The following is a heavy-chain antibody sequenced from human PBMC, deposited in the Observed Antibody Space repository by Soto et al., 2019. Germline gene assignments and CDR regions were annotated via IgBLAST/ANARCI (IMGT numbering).Heavy chain of an antibody. V-gene: IGHV3-23*01. CDR2: IDYSGDTT. D-gene: IGHD1-26*01. Sequence: VGSLRVSCAASGFTFSSYTMNWVRQAPGKGLEWVSAIDYSGDTTYYADSVKGRFTISRDNSRDTLYLQMNSLRVEDTAIYYCAKFATGSYPYYFDYWGQGTLVTVSS. CDR1: GFTFSSYT. CDR3: AKFATGSYPYYFDY. J-gene: IGHJ4*02.